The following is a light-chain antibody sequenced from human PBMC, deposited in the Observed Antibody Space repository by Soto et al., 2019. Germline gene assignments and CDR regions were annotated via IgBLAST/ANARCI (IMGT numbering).Light chain of an antibody. V-gene: IGLV2-14*03. J-gene: IGLJ2*01. CDR1: SSDVGAYNY. CDR3: GSSTTSGSVV. CDR2: DVN. Sequence: QSALTQPASVSGSPGQSIAISCIGTSSDVGAYNYVSWYQQHPGKAPKLVIYDVNNRPSGVSNRFSGSKSGNTASLPISRXXAEDEADYYCGSSTTSGSVVFGGGTQLTVL.